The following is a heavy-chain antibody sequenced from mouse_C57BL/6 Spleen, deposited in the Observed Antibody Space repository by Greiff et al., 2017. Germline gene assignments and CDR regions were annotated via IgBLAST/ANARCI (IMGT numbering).Heavy chain of an antibody. CDR1: GYTFTDYY. CDR2: INPNNGGT. CDR3: ARGPPYYGSSPYYAMDY. J-gene: IGHJ4*01. D-gene: IGHD1-1*01. Sequence: VQLQQSGPELVKPGASVKISCKASGYTFTDYYMNWVKQSHGKSLEWIGDINPNNGGTSYNQKFKGKATSTVDKSSSTAYMELRSLTSEDSAVYYCARGPPYYGSSPYYAMDYWGQGTSVTVSS. V-gene: IGHV1-26*01.